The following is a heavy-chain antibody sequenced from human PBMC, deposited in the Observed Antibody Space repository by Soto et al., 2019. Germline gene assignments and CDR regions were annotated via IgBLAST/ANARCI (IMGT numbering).Heavy chain of an antibody. D-gene: IGHD2-2*02. Sequence: WVSLRLSCEASGFAFTTYWMHWVHQAPGKGLVCVSGSKSDGANTTYADSVKGRFTISRDNAKNTLYLQMSSLSAEDTAVYYCESIFASTYTPRTFDNWGPGSQVTVYS. CDR2: SKSDGANT. CDR3: ESIFASTYTPRTFDN. J-gene: IGHJ4*02. CDR1: GFAFTTYW. V-gene: IGHV3-74*01.